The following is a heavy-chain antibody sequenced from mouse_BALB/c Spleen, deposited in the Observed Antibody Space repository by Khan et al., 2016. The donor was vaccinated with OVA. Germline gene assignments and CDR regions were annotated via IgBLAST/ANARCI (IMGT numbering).Heavy chain of an antibody. Sequence: VQLQQSGAELAKPGASVKMSCKASGYTFPTYWMHWVKQRPGQGLEWIGYINPTSGYPDYNEKFKDRATLSADKSSSTASMQLSSLTSEDAAVYYGTRDRIDDWGQGTTLTVSS. V-gene: IGHV1-7*01. CDR2: INPTSGYP. CDR1: GYTFPTYW. J-gene: IGHJ2*01. CDR3: TRDRIDD.